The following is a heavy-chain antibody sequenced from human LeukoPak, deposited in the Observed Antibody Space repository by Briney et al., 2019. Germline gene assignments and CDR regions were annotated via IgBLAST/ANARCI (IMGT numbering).Heavy chain of an antibody. CDR2: INHSGST. V-gene: IGHV4-34*01. CDR1: GGPFSGYY. CDR3: ARGGYRPFDY. Sequence: SETLSLTCAVYGGPFSGYYWSWTRQPPGKGLERIGEINHSGSTNYNPSLKSRVTISVDTSKNQFSLKLSSVTAADTAVYYCARGGYRPFDYWGQGTLVTVSS. J-gene: IGHJ4*02. D-gene: IGHD2-15*01.